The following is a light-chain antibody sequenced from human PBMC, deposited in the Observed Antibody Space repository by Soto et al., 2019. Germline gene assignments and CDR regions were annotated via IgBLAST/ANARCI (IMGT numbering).Light chain of an antibody. Sequence: EIVMTKSAATLSVSPGERATLSCRASQSVSIKLAWYQQKPGQAPRLLIYDTSTRATGIPARFSGSGSGTEFTLTISILQSEDFAVYYCQQYNNWLPITFGQGTRLEIK. CDR1: QSVSIK. CDR2: DTS. CDR3: QQYNNWLPIT. J-gene: IGKJ5*01. V-gene: IGKV3-15*01.